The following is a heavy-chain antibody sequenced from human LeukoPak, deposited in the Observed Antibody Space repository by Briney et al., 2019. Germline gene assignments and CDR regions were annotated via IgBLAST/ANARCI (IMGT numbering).Heavy chain of an antibody. CDR3: AHRVSSSPSLRVGY. CDR2: IYWNDDK. V-gene: IGHV2-5*01. D-gene: IGHD6-6*01. Sequence: ESGPTLVKPTQTLTLTCTFSGFSLSTSGVGVGWIRQPPGKALEWLALIYWNDDKRYSPSLKSRLTITKDTSKNQVVLTMTNMDPVDTATYYCAHRVSSSPSLRVGYWGQGTLVTVSS. J-gene: IGHJ4*02. CDR1: GFSLSTSGVG.